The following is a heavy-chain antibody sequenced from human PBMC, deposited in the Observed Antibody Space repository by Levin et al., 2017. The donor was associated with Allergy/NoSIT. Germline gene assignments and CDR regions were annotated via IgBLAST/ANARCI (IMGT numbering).Heavy chain of an antibody. CDR2: IYYTGRT. V-gene: IGHV4-39*07. Sequence: KSSETLSLTCTVSGGSISDTRYYWGWIRQTPGQGLEWIGNIYYTGRTWYNPSLKSRVTISIDTSKNQFSLKLISVTVADTAVYYCARDERGGPTDDAFDIWGQGTMVTVSS. CDR3: ARDERGGPTDDAFDI. D-gene: IGHD3-10*01. CDR1: GGSISDTRYY. J-gene: IGHJ3*02.